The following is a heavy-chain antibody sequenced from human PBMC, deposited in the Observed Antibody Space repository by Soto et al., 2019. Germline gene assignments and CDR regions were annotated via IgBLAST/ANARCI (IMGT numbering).Heavy chain of an antibody. CDR2: IYYTGRT. V-gene: IGHV4-31*02. J-gene: IGHJ6*02. CDR3: ARDLWGYCGTDCYPLDV. D-gene: IGHD2-21*02. CDR1: GGSLKSGGYY. Sequence: SETLSLTCTVSGGSLKSGGYYWSWIRQHPGRGLEWIGYIYYTGRTYYNPSLESRVTFSVDTSKNQFSLKLSSVTAADTAVYYCARDLWGYCGTDCYPLDVWGQGTTVTVSS.